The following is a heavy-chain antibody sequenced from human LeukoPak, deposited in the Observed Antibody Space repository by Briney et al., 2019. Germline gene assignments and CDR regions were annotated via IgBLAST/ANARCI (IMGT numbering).Heavy chain of an antibody. V-gene: IGHV3-74*01. D-gene: IGHD2-15*01. Sequence: GGSLRLSCAASGFTFSSYWMHWVRQAPGKGLVWVSRINSDGSSTSYADSVKGRFTISRDNAKNTLYLQMNSLRAEDTAVYYCARVPGYCSGGSCLYDAFDIWGQGTMVTVSS. CDR2: INSDGSST. CDR1: GFTFSSYW. J-gene: IGHJ3*02. CDR3: ARVPGYCSGGSCLYDAFDI.